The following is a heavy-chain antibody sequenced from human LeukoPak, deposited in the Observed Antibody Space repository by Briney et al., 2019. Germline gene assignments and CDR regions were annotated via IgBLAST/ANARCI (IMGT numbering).Heavy chain of an antibody. V-gene: IGHV4-39*07. CDR1: GGSISSSSYY. D-gene: IGHD3-22*01. J-gene: IGHJ4*02. CDR2: IYYSGST. CDR3: ARDSPYYYDSSGYYSHFDY. Sequence: SETLSLTCTVSGGSISSSSYYWGWIRRPPGKGLEWIGSIYYSGSTYYNPSLKSRVTISVDTSKNQFSLKLSSVTAAGTAVYYCARDSPYYYDSSGYYSHFDYWGQGTLVTVSS.